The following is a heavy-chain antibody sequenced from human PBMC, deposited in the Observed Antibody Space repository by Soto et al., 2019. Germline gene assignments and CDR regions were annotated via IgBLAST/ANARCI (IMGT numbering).Heavy chain of an antibody. V-gene: IGHV1-46*03. CDR2: INPSGGST. Sequence: ASVKVSCKASGYTFTSYYMHWVRQAPGQGLEWMGIINPSGGSTSYAQKFQGRVTMTRDTSTSTVYMELSSLRSEDTAVYCCASSIAARSLFDYWGQGTLVTVSS. D-gene: IGHD6-6*01. CDR3: ASSIAARSLFDY. CDR1: GYTFTSYY. J-gene: IGHJ4*02.